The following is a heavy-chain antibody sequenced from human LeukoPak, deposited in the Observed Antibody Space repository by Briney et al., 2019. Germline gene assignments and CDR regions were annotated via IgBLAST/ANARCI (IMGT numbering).Heavy chain of an antibody. CDR1: GGSISSYY. J-gene: IGHJ5*02. Sequence: SETLSLTCTVSGGSISSYYWSWIRQPAGKGLEWIGRIYTSGSTNYNPSLKSRVTMSVDTSKNQFSLKLSSVTVADTAVYYCAGDNYYDSSGYLGNWFDPWGQGTLVTVSS. CDR2: IYTSGST. V-gene: IGHV4-4*07. D-gene: IGHD3-22*01. CDR3: AGDNYYDSSGYLGNWFDP.